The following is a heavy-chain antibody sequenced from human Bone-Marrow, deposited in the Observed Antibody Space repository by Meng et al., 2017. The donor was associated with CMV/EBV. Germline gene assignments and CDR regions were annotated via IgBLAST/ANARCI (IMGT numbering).Heavy chain of an antibody. Sequence: SETLSLTCTVSGVSFSGYYWSWIRQPPGKGLEWIGEINHSGSTNYNPSLKSRVTISVDTSKNQFSLKLSSVTAADTAVYYCASRLVGATSRVFDYWGQGTRVTGSS. CDR3: ASRLVGATSRVFDY. CDR2: INHSGST. CDR1: GVSFSGYY. D-gene: IGHD1-26*01. V-gene: IGHV4-34*01. J-gene: IGHJ4*02.